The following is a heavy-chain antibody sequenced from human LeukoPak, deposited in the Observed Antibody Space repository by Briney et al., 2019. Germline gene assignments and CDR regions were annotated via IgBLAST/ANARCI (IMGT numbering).Heavy chain of an antibody. CDR1: GFTFSSYW. CDR2: IKQDGSEK. Sequence: PGGSLRLSCAAPGFTFSSYWMSWVRQAPGKGLEWVANIKQDGSEKYYVDSVKGRFTISRDNAKNSLYLQMNSLRAEDTAVYYCARLAMSMVPDYWGQGTLVTVSS. V-gene: IGHV3-7*03. J-gene: IGHJ4*02. D-gene: IGHD3-10*01. CDR3: ARLAMSMVPDY.